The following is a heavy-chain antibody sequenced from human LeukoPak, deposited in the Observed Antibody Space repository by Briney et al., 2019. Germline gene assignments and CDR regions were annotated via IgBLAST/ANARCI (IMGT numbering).Heavy chain of an antibody. Sequence: SETLSLTCTVPGGSISSSSYYWGWIRQPPGKGLEWIGSIYYSGSTYYNPSLKSRVTISVDTSKNQFSLKLSSVTAADTAVYYCARHAIVVVTAIGSFDYWGQGTLVTVSS. CDR1: GGSISSSSYY. V-gene: IGHV4-39*01. CDR2: IYYSGST. J-gene: IGHJ4*02. CDR3: ARHAIVVVTAIGSFDY. D-gene: IGHD2-21*02.